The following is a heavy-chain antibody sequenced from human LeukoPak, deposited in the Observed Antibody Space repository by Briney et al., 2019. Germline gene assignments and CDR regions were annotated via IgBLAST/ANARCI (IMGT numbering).Heavy chain of an antibody. CDR3: ARGGYYYGSGSYFEGLDY. J-gene: IGHJ4*02. Sequence: ASVKVSCKASGYTFTGYYMHWVRQAPGQGLEWMGWINPNSGGTNYAQKFQGRVTMTRDTSISTAYMELSRLRSDDTAVYYCARGGYYYGSGSYFEGLDYWGQGTLVTVSS. CDR2: INPNSGGT. CDR1: GYTFTGYY. D-gene: IGHD3-10*01. V-gene: IGHV1-2*02.